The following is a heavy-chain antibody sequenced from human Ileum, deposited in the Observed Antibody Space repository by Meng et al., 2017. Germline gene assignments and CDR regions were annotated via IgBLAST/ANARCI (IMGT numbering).Heavy chain of an antibody. V-gene: IGHV4-4*02. CDR3: ARNGAYSADP. Sequence: VQLQESGPGLLEPSGTLSLACAVSGASISSGYWWSWVRQPPGKGLEWIGEIHHGGGTNYNPSLKSRVTISVDKSSNQYTLRLTSVTAADTAMYYCARNGAYSADPWGQGTLVTVSS. CDR1: GASISSGYW. D-gene: IGHD2-21*01. CDR2: IHHGGGT. J-gene: IGHJ5*02.